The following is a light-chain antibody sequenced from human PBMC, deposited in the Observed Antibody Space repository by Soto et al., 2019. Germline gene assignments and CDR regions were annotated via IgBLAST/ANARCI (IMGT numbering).Light chain of an antibody. CDR3: GSYAGSNKML. J-gene: IGLJ2*01. CDR2: EVT. V-gene: IGLV2-8*01. Sequence: QSVLTQPPSGSGSPGQSVTISCTGTSNDIGGSNFVSWYQQHPDKAPKLIIYEVTKRPSGVPDRFSAFKSGDTASLTVSGLQPEDEADYYCGSYAGSNKMLFGGGTKLTIL. CDR1: SNDIGGSNF.